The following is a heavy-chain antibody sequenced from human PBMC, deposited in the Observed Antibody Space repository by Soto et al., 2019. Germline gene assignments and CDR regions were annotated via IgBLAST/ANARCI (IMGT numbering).Heavy chain of an antibody. V-gene: IGHV4-59*08. D-gene: IGHD2-15*01. CDR2: IYYTGST. CDR3: ARHPEVVVADAAFDH. CDR1: GGSISTYF. J-gene: IGHJ4*02. Sequence: QVLLQESGPGLVKPSETLTLTCTVSGGSISTYFWSWIRQPPGKGLEWIGYIYYTGSTNYNPSLESRVTISVDTSMNQVSLNLSSVTAADTAVYYCARHPEVVVADAAFDHWGQGTLVTVSS.